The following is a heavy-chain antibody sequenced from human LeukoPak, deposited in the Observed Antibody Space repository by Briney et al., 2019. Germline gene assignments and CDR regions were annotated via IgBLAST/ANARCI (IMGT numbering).Heavy chain of an antibody. CDR3: ANLGYTMTTRYYYGMDV. CDR1: GFTFSSYA. CDR2: ISGSGGST. Sequence: GGSLRLSCAASGFTFSSYAMSWVRQAPGKGLEWVSAISGSGGSTYYADSVKGRFTISRDNSKNTLYLQMNSLRAEDTAVYYCANLGYTMTTRYYYGMDVWGQGTTVTVSS. J-gene: IGHJ6*02. V-gene: IGHV3-23*01. D-gene: IGHD4-17*01.